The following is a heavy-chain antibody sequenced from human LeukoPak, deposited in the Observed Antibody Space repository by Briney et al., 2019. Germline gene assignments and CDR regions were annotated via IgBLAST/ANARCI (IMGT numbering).Heavy chain of an antibody. CDR2: ISHSGST. Sequence: SETLSLTCAVYGGSFSGYYWSWIRQPPGKVLEWIGAISHSGSTNYNPSLKSRVTISVDTSKNQFSLKLSSVTAADTAVYYCARTWKYSYGYDYWGQGTLVTVSS. D-gene: IGHD5-18*01. CDR3: ARTWKYSYGYDY. V-gene: IGHV4-34*01. J-gene: IGHJ4*02. CDR1: GGSFSGYY.